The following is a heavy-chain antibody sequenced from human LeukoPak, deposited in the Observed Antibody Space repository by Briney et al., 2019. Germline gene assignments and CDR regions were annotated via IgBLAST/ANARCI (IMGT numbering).Heavy chain of an antibody. CDR2: ISPDSGGT. V-gene: IGHV1-2*02. D-gene: IGHD2-2*01. Sequence: ASVKVSCKASGYTFTAYSIHWVRQAPRQGLEWMGWISPDSGGTNYAQTFQGRVTMTRDTSISTAYMELSRLTSDDTALYYCARDPAANWDNWFDPWGQGTLVTVSS. CDR3: ARDPAANWDNWFDP. J-gene: IGHJ5*02. CDR1: GYTFTAYS.